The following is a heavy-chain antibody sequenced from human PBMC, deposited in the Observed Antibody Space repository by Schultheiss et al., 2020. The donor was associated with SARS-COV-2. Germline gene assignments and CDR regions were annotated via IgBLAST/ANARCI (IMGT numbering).Heavy chain of an antibody. CDR3: VSWELDV. J-gene: IGHJ6*02. D-gene: IGHD1-1*01. Sequence: ASVKVSCKASGGTFSSYAISWVRQAPGQGLEWMGWISAYNGNTNYAQKLQGRVTMTTDTSTSTAYMQLRSLRSDDTAVYCCVSWELDVWGQGTTVTVSS. CDR2: ISAYNGNT. V-gene: IGHV1-18*01. CDR1: GGTFSSYA.